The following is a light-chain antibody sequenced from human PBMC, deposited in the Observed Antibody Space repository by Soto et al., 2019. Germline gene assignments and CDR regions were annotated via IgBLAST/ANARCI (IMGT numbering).Light chain of an antibody. CDR1: SSDVGGYNY. Sequence: QSALTQPPSASGSPGQSVTLSCTGTSSDVGGYNYVSWYQQHPGKAPKLMIYEVTKRPSGVPDRFSGSKSGNTASLTVFGLLAEDEADYYCASYAGSNKVFGTGTKLTVL. V-gene: IGLV2-8*01. J-gene: IGLJ1*01. CDR2: EVT. CDR3: ASYAGSNKV.